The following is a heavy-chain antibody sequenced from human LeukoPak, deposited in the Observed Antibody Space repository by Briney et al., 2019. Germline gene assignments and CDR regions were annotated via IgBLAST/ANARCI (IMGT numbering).Heavy chain of an antibody. V-gene: IGHV3-9*01. J-gene: IGHJ4*02. D-gene: IGHD3-22*01. CDR2: ISWNSGSI. CDR1: GFTFDDYA. Sequence: PGGSLRLSCAASGFTFDDYAMHWVRQAPGKGLEWVSGISWNSGSIGYADSVKGRFTISRDNAKNSLYLQMNSLRAEDTALYYCAKDSSGYFLSLGYWGQGTLVTVSS. CDR3: AKDSSGYFLSLGY.